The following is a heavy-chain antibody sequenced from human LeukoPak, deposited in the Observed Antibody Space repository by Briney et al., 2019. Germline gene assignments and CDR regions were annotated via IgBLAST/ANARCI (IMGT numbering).Heavy chain of an antibody. CDR3: ARDGSSSSTILYYFDY. CDR2: ISYDGSNK. D-gene: IGHD6-6*01. J-gene: IGHJ4*02. CDR1: GFTFSSYA. V-gene: IGHV3-30-3*01. Sequence: GSLRLSCAASGFTFSSYAMHWVRQAPGKGLEWVAVISYDGSNKYYADSMKGRFTISRDKNTLYLQMNSLRAEDTAVYYCARDGSSSSTILYYFDYWGQGTLVTVSS.